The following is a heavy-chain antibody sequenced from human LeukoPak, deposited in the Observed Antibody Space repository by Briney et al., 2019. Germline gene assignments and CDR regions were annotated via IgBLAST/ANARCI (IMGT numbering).Heavy chain of an antibody. CDR3: ARGVFTMVRGRWFDP. CDR1: GFTFSSYA. Sequence: PGGSLRLSCAASGFTFSSYAISWVRQAPGKGLEWVSAISGSGGSTYYADSVKGRFTISRDNSKNTLYLQMNSLRAEDTAVYYCARGVFTMVRGRWFDPWGQGTLVTVSS. D-gene: IGHD3-10*01. V-gene: IGHV3-23*01. CDR2: ISGSGGST. J-gene: IGHJ5*02.